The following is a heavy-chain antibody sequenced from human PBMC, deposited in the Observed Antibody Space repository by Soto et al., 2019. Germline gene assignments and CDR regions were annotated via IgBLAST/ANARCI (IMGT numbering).Heavy chain of an antibody. Sequence: GGSLRLSCAASGFTFSNAWMSWVRQAPGKGLEWVGRIKSKTDGGTTDYAAPVKGRFTISRDDSKNTLYLQMNSLKTEDTAVYYCTTEDGYSYGWVHYYYYYYYMDVWGKGTTVTVSS. CDR3: TTEDGYSYGWVHYYYYYYYMDV. CDR1: GFTFSNAW. J-gene: IGHJ6*03. D-gene: IGHD5-18*01. CDR2: IKSKTDGGTT. V-gene: IGHV3-15*01.